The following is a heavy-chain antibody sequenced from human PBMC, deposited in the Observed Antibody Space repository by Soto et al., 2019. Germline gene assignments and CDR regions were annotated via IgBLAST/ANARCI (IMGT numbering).Heavy chain of an antibody. CDR1: GFTFSSYA. CDR3: AGDAQGVVNNYFDY. CDR2: ISYDGSNK. V-gene: IGHV3-30-3*01. J-gene: IGHJ4*02. D-gene: IGHD3-3*01. Sequence: QVQLVESGGGVVQPGRSLRLSCAASGFTFSSYAMHWVRQAPGKGLEWVAVISYDGSNKYYAGSVKGRFTISRDNSKNTLYLQMNSLRAEDTAVYYCAGDAQGVVNNYFDYWGQGTLVTVSS.